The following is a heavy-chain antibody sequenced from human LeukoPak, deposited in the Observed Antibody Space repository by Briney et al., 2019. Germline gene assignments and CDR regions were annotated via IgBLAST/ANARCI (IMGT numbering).Heavy chain of an antibody. Sequence: GGSLRLSCVGSDFTFEDYAIHWVRQASGKALEWVSGMTWNSGRIGYVDSVKGRFTISRDGAKKSLYLQMNSLRPEDSALYYCXXXXXXXXXSFQWYFDLWGRGTLVTVSS. CDR2: MTWNSGRI. J-gene: IGHJ2*01. V-gene: IGHV3-9*01. CDR1: DFTFEDYA. CDR3: XXXXXXXXXSFQWYFDL.